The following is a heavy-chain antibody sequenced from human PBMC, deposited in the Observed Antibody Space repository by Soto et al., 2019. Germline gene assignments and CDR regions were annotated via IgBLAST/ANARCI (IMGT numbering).Heavy chain of an antibody. V-gene: IGHV1-69*06. CDR3: ERGWAYDSSECSYAY. CDR1: GGTFRRHA. Sequence: QVQLVQSGAEVRKHGSSLKVSCKASGGTFRRHAISWVRQDPGQGREWMGAIIPIFGKANHAQKFEGRVIIIGDKSPSRVYMELRSLRLEETAMYYFERGWAYDSSECSYAYWCQRTPDNVSS. D-gene: IGHD3-22*01. CDR2: IIPIFGKA. J-gene: IGHJ4*02.